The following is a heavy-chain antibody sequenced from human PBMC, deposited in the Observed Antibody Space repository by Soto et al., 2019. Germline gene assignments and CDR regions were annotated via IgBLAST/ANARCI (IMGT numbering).Heavy chain of an antibody. CDR3: ARDLGLATFDY. CDR2: ISYDGSNK. D-gene: IGHD3-10*01. CDR1: GFTFSSYA. Sequence: GGSLRLSCAASGFTFSSYAMHWVRQAPGKGLEWVAVISYDGSNKYYADSVKGRFTISRDNSKNTLYLQMDSLRAEDTAVYYCARDLGLATFDYWGQGTLVTVSS. V-gene: IGHV3-30-3*01. J-gene: IGHJ4*02.